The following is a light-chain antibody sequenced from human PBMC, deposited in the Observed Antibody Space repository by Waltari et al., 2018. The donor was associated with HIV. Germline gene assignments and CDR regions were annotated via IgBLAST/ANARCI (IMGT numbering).Light chain of an antibody. V-gene: IGLV2-11*01. Sequence: QSALTQPRSVSGSPGQSVTVSCAGSSGDIGASKFVSWYQQHPGKAPKLILFEVIHRPSGVPDRFSGSRSGTRASLTISGLHNEDAADYFCCSYTGDSWVFGGGTTLTVL. CDR3: CSYTGDSWV. CDR1: SGDIGASKF. J-gene: IGLJ3*02. CDR2: EVI.